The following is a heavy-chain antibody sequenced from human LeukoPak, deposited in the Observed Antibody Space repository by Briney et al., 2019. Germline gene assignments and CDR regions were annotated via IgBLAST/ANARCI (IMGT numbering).Heavy chain of an antibody. CDR2: INPSGGST. D-gene: IGHD1-26*01. Sequence: ASVKVSCKASGYTFTSYYIHWVRQAPGQGLEWMGIINPSGGSTNYAQKFQGRVTMTRYTSTSTVYMDLSSLRSEDTAVYYCARDFVVGATPLAFDYWGQGTLVTVSS. CDR3: ARDFVVGATPLAFDY. V-gene: IGHV1-46*01. CDR1: GYTFTSYY. J-gene: IGHJ4*02.